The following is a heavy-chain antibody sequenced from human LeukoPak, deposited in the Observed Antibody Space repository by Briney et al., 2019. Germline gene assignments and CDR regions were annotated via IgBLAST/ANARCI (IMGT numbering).Heavy chain of an antibody. Sequence: PSETLSLTCAVSGYSISSGYYWGWIRQPPGKGLEWIGSIYHSGSTYYNPSLKIRVTISVDTSKNQFSLKLSSVTAADTAVYYCARRGYGDYLDYWGQGTLVTVSS. J-gene: IGHJ4*02. CDR1: GYSISSGYY. V-gene: IGHV4-38-2*01. CDR3: ARRGYGDYLDY. D-gene: IGHD4-17*01. CDR2: IYHSGST.